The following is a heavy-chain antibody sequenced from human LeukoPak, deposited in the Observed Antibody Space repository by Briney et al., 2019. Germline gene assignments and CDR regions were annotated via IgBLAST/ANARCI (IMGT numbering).Heavy chain of an antibody. V-gene: IGHV4-59*01. D-gene: IGHD3-22*01. CDR1: GGSISSYY. CDR3: ARDSAYDSSGYYYLYAFDI. J-gene: IGHJ3*02. CDR2: IYYSGST. Sequence: SETLSLTCTVSGGSISSYYWSWIRQPPGKGLEWIGYIYYSGSTNYNPSLKSRVTISVGTSKNQFSLKLSSVTAADTAVYYCARDSAYDSSGYYYLYAFDIWGQGTMVTVSS.